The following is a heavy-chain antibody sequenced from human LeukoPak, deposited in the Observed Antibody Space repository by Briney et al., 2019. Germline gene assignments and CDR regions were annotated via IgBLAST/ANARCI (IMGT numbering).Heavy chain of an antibody. Sequence: SETLSLTCAVYGGSFSGYYWSWIRQPPGKGLEWIGEINHSGSTNYNPSLKSRVTISVDTSKNQFSLKLSSVTAADTAVYYCARGKYDFWSGYYQDYFDYWGQGTLVTVSS. CDR1: GGSFSGYY. CDR2: INHSGST. CDR3: ARGKYDFWSGYYQDYFDY. D-gene: IGHD3-3*01. V-gene: IGHV4-34*01. J-gene: IGHJ4*02.